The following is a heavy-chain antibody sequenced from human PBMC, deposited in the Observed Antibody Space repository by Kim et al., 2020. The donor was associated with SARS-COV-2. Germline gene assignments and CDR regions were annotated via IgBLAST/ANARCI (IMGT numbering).Heavy chain of an antibody. CDR2: INHSGST. CDR1: GGSFSGYY. V-gene: IGHV4-34*01. J-gene: IGHJ6*02. CDR3: ARVPPKAAASYGMDV. D-gene: IGHD6-13*01. Sequence: SETLSLTCAVYGGSFSGYYWSWIRQPPGKGLEWIGEINHSGSTNYNPSLKSRVTISVDTSKNQFSLKLSSVTAADTAVYYCARVPPKAAASYGMDVWGQGTTVTVSS.